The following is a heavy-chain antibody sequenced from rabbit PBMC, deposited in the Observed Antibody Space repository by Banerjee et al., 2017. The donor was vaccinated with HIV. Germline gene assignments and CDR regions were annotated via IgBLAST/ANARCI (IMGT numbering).Heavy chain of an antibody. D-gene: IGHD2-1*01. J-gene: IGHJ4*01. CDR3: VRDPDDYGDKYYFNL. Sequence: QEQLVESGGGLVQPGGSLKLSCKASGFDFSSYGVSWVRQAPGKGLEWIGYIDPVFGSTYYASWVNGRFTISSHNAQNTLYLQLNSLTAADTATYFCVRDPDDYGDKYYFNLWGQGTLVTVS. CDR1: GFDFSSYG. V-gene: IGHV1S47*01. CDR2: IDPVFGST.